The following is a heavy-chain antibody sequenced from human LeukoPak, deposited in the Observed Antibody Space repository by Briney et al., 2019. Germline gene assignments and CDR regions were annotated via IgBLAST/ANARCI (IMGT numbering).Heavy chain of an antibody. CDR3: AMALDY. CDR1: GFTFSGCA. CDR2: ISHSGSSI. V-gene: IGHV3-23*01. Sequence: PGGSLRLSCAASGFTFSGCAMSWVRQAPGKGLEWVSGISHSGSSIYYADSVKGRFTISRDNSKNTLYLQMDRLRVEDTAVYYCAMALDYWGQGTLVTVSS. J-gene: IGHJ4*02.